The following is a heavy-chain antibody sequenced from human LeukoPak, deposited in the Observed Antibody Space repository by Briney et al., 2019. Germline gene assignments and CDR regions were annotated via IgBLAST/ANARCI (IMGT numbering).Heavy chain of an antibody. D-gene: IGHD1-26*01. CDR1: GYSFTSYG. CDR2: IDPSDSYT. V-gene: IGHV5-10-1*01. J-gene: IGHJ5*02. CDR3: ARPPGTVADWFDP. Sequence: GESLRISCNGTGYSFTSYGITWMRQMPGRGLEWMGRIDPSDSYTKYSPSFQGHVTISADKSISTAYLQWSSLKASDTAMYYCARPPGTVADWFDPWGQGTLVTVSS.